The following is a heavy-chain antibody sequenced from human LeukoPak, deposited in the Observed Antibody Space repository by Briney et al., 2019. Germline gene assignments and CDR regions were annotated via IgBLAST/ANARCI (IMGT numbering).Heavy chain of an antibody. D-gene: IGHD6-13*01. CDR2: IKQDGSEK. CDR1: GFTFSDYY. J-gene: IGHJ4*02. Sequence: GGSLRLSWAASGFTFSDYYMTWIRKAPGKGLEWVANIKQDGSEKYYVDSVKGRFTISRDNAKNSLYLQMNSLRAEGTAVYYCARDSHLYSSSGLDYWGQGTLVTVSS. V-gene: IGHV3-7*01. CDR3: ARDSHLYSSSGLDY.